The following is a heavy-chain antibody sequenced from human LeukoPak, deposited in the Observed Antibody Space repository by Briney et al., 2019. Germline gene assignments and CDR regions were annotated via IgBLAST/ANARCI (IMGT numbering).Heavy chain of an antibody. J-gene: IGHJ3*02. Sequence: SETLSLTCTVSGGSIRSFYWTWIRQPPGKGLEWIGHIYYSGSTNYNPSLKSRVTLSLDTSKNQFSLELSSVTAADTAVYYCARSPGGSGTRAFDIWGQGTMVTVSS. CDR3: ARSPGGSGTRAFDI. CDR2: IYYSGST. D-gene: IGHD3-10*01. V-gene: IGHV4-59*08. CDR1: GGSIRSFY.